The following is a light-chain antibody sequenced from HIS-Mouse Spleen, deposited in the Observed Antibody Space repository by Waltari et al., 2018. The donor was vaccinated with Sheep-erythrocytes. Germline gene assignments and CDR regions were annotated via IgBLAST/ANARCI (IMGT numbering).Light chain of an antibody. CDR3: QQYGSSPPYT. CDR1: QSVSSSD. Sequence: EIVLTQSPGTLSLSPGERATLSCRTSQSVSSSDLAGYQQKPGQAPRLLIYGASSRATGIPDRFSGRGSGTDFTLIISRLEPEDFAVYYCQQYGSSPPYTFGQGTKLEIK. CDR2: GAS. V-gene: IGKV3-20*01. J-gene: IGKJ2*01.